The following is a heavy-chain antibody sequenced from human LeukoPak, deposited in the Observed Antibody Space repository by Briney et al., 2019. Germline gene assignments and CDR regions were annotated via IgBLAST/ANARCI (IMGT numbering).Heavy chain of an antibody. CDR3: ARVEGSYYHDSSGYSPH. CDR2: ISAHNRNT. CDR1: GYTFTNYG. J-gene: IGHJ1*01. V-gene: IGHV1-18*01. Sequence: ASVKVSCKASGYTFTNYGVTWVRQAPGQGLEWMGWISAHNRNTNYAQKFQGRVTMTTDTSTSTAYMELRSLISDDTAVYYCARVEGSYYHDSSGYSPHWGQGTLVTVSS. D-gene: IGHD3-22*01.